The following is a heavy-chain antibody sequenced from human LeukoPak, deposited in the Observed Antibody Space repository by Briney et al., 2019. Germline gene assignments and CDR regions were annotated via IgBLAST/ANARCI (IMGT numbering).Heavy chain of an antibody. J-gene: IGHJ4*02. CDR2: ISGSGGST. V-gene: IGHV3-23*01. D-gene: IGHD2-2*01. CDR1: GFTFSSYA. CDR3: AKDRSYCSSTSCYRVFEY. Sequence: GGSLRLYCAASGFTFSSYAMSWVRQAPGKGLEWVSAISGSGGSTYYADSVKGRFTISRDNSKNTLYLQMNSPRAEDTAVYYCAKDRSYCSSTSCYRVFEYWGQGTLVTVSS.